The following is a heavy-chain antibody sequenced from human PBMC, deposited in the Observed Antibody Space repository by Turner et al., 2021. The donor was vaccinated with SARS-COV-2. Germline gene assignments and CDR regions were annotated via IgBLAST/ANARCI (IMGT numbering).Heavy chain of an antibody. Sequence: EVQLLESGGGLVQPGGSLRLSCVAAGFTFRNYAMSWVRLAPGRGPEWVSTVSARGGNTYYADSLKGRFTISRDNSENAVFLQVNSLRAEDTAVYYCAKGTIAVPGTFDYWGQGSLVTVSS. V-gene: IGHV3-23*01. D-gene: IGHD6-19*01. J-gene: IGHJ4*02. CDR2: VSARGGNT. CDR3: AKGTIAVPGTFDY. CDR1: GFTFRNYA.